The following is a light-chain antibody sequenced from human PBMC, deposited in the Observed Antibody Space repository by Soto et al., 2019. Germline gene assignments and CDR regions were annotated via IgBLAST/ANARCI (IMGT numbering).Light chain of an antibody. V-gene: IGKV1-27*01. CDR3: QKYNSAPLT. CDR1: QAIGVY. CDR2: AAS. Sequence: MHVTQSPSAQSSSFVDRVTTACRANQAIGVYLAWFQQQPGKVPKLLIYAASALQSGVPSRFSGSGSGTDFTLTISSLQPEDIATYYCQKYNSAPLTFGGGTKVDIK. J-gene: IGKJ4*01.